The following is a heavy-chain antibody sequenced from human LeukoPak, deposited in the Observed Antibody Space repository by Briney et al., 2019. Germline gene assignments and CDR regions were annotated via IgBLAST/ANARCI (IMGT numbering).Heavy chain of an antibody. CDR2: IYYSGST. Sequence: SETLSLTCTVSGGSISSGDYYWSWIRQPPGKGLEWIGYIYYSGSTYYNPSLKSRVTISVDTSKNQFSLKLSSVTAADTAVYYCASWTYYYDSSGYRRAHFDYWGQGTLVTVSS. CDR1: GGSISSGDYY. J-gene: IGHJ4*02. CDR3: ASWTYYYDSSGYRRAHFDY. V-gene: IGHV4-30-4*01. D-gene: IGHD3-22*01.